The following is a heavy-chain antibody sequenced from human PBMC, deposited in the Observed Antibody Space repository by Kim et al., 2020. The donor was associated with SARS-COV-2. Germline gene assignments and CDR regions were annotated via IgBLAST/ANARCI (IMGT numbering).Heavy chain of an antibody. Sequence: SETLSLTCTVSGGSISSSSYYWGWIRQPPGKGLEWIGSIYYSGSTYYNPSLKSRVTISVDTSKNQFSLKLSSVTAADTAVYYCARQGRNVLLWFGELLPFDYWGQGTLVTVSS. V-gene: IGHV4-39*01. D-gene: IGHD3-10*01. CDR2: IYYSGST. J-gene: IGHJ4*02. CDR1: GGSISSSSYY. CDR3: ARQGRNVLLWFGELLPFDY.